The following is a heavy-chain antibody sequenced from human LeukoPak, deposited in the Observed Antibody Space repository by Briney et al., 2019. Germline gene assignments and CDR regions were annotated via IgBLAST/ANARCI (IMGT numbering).Heavy chain of an antibody. D-gene: IGHD3-16*01. CDR3: APTAEAYTSWWKV. Sequence: ASVKVSCKASGYKFTDDYMHWVRQAPGQGLEFMGWINPDSGFTNYAQKFKGRVTMTRDTSISTAYLEVRSLTSDDTAVYYCAPTAEAYTSWWKVWGQGALVTVSS. J-gene: IGHJ4*02. CDR1: GYKFTDDY. V-gene: IGHV1-2*02. CDR2: INPDSGFT.